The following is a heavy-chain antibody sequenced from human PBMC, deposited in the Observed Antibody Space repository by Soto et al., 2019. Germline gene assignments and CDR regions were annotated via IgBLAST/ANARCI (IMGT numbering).Heavy chain of an antibody. CDR2: IYWNDDK. CDR3: AHRRGANVLRGVPNWFDP. V-gene: IGHV2-5*01. D-gene: IGHD3-10*01. CDR1: GFSLSASGVG. Sequence: QITLKESGPTLVKPTQTLTLTCTFSGFSLSASGVGVGWIRQPPGKALEWLALIYWNDDKRYSPSLKSRLTITEDTSKNQVVLTMTNMDAVDTAKYYRAHRRGANVLRGVPNWFDPWGQGTLVAVAS. J-gene: IGHJ5*02.